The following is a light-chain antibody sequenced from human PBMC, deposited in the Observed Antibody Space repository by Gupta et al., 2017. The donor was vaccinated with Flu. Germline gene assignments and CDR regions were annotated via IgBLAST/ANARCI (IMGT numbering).Light chain of an antibody. J-gene: IGKJ5*01. CDR3: QQYDGAPFA. V-gene: IGKV4-1*01. Sequence: DVAVIQSPDSLAVSLGERATINCKSSQSVLYHSNNKNYLAWYQQKAGQPPKLLIHWASTRESGVPDRFSGSGSGTDFTLTISSLEAEDVAVYYCQQYDGAPFAFGQGTRLEIK. CDR1: QSVLYHSNNKNY. CDR2: WAS.